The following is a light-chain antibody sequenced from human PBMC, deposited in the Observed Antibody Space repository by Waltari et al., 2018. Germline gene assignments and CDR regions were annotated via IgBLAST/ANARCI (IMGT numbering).Light chain of an antibody. CDR3: QKYNTSPFT. CDR2: GAS. Sequence: TQSPATLSLSPGESATLSCRASQSVSSFVAWYQQRPGQVPRLLIYGASTRATGIPDRFSGSGSGTEFTLTISSLHPEDFAVYYCQKYNTSPFTFGPGTKLDF. CDR1: QSVSSF. J-gene: IGKJ3*01. V-gene: IGKV3D-15*01.